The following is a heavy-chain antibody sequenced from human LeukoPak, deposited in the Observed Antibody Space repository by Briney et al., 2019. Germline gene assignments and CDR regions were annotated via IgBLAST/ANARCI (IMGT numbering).Heavy chain of an antibody. J-gene: IGHJ3*02. CDR2: IYSGGST. V-gene: IGHV3-66*01. Sequence: GGSLRLSCAASGFTVSSNYMSWVRQAPGKGLEWVSVIYSGGSTHYADSVKGRFTISRDNSKNTVYLQMNSLRAEDTAVYYCARVGGTTVTEDDAFDIWGQGTMVTVSS. CDR3: ARVGGTTVTEDDAFDI. CDR1: GFTVSSNY. D-gene: IGHD4-17*01.